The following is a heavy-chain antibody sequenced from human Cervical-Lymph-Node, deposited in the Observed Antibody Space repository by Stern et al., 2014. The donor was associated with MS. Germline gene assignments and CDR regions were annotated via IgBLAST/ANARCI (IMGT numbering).Heavy chain of an antibody. CDR2: IWHDGSNK. CDR3: ARGNDGLGEDYYYYGMDV. D-gene: IGHD3-10*01. Sequence: VQLVESGGGVVQPGRSLRLSCAASGFTFSSYGMHWVRQAPGKGLERVAVIWHDGSNKYYADSVKGRFTISRDNSKNTLYLQMNSLRAEDTAVYYCARGNDGLGEDYYYYGMDVWGQGTTVTVSS. CDR1: GFTFSSYG. J-gene: IGHJ6*02. V-gene: IGHV3-33*01.